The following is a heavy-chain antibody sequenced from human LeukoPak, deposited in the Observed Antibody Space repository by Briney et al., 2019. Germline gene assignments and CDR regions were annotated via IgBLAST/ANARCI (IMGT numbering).Heavy chain of an antibody. CDR2: IYYSGST. CDR1: GGSLSTSSYY. J-gene: IGHJ4*02. Sequence: PSETLSLTCTVSGGSLSTSSYYWDLIRQPPGKGLEWIATIYYSGSTYYNPSLKSRVTISVDTSKNQFSLKLSSVTAADTAVYYCARHNFHIVSRYYFDYWGQGTLVTVSS. V-gene: IGHV4-39*01. CDR3: ARHNFHIVSRYYFDY. D-gene: IGHD5/OR15-5a*01.